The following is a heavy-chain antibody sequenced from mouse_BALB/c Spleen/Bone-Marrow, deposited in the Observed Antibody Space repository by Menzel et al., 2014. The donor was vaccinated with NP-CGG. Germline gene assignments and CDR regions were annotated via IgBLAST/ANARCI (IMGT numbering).Heavy chain of an antibody. V-gene: IGHV5-9-4*01. CDR1: GFTFSSYA. D-gene: IGHD2-14*01. CDR2: ISSGGSYT. CDR3: ARAYRYDGGYYYAMDY. Sequence: EVKLVESGGGSVKPGGSQKLSCAASGFTFSSYAVSWVRQSPEKRLEWVAEISSGGSYTYYPDTVTGRFTISRDNAKNTLYLEMSSLRSEDTAMYYCARAYRYDGGYYYAMDYWGQGTSVTVSS. J-gene: IGHJ4*01.